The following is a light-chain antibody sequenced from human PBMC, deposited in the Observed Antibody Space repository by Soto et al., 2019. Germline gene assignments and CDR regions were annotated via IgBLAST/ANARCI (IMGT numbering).Light chain of an antibody. J-gene: IGLJ3*02. CDR2: EGT. V-gene: IGLV2-23*01. Sequence: QSALTQSASVSESPGQSITISCTGINNDVGNYKLVSWFQHHLGKAPKLIIYEGTKRPSGVSNRFSASQSGNTASLTISGLQAEDEADYYCYSYAGTSTWVFGGGTKVTVL. CDR3: YSYAGTSTWV. CDR1: NNDVGNYKL.